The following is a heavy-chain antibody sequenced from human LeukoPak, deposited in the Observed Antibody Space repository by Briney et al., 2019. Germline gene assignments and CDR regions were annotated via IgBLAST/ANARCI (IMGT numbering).Heavy chain of an antibody. Sequence: GGSLTLSCAASGFTFNSYSMYWVRQPPSKGLEWVSSISSSSSHMVYVDTLKGRFSIPIDNANHSLYLHMSRQTAEDGAVYYFVRDSGSSYGYYFLHWGQGTLVTVSS. V-gene: IGHV3-21*01. CDR1: GFTFNSYS. CDR2: ISSSSSHM. J-gene: IGHJ1*01. D-gene: IGHD1-26*01. CDR3: VRDSGSSYGYYFLH.